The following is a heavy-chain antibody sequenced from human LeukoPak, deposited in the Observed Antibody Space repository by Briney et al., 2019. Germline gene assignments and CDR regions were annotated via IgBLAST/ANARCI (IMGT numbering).Heavy chain of an antibody. V-gene: IGHV3-74*01. CDR3: ARATLPGDFDY. Sequence: GGSLRLSCAASGFTFSSYWMHWVRQAPGKGLVWVSRINTDGSSTSYADSVKGRFTISRDNAKNTLYLQMNSLRAEDTAVYYCARATLPGDFDYWGQGTLVTVSS. D-gene: IGHD2-21*01. CDR2: INTDGSST. J-gene: IGHJ4*02. CDR1: GFTFSSYW.